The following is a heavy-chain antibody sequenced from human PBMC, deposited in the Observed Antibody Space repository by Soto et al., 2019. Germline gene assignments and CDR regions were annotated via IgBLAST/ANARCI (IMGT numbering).Heavy chain of an antibody. CDR3: VGGTIAFDI. D-gene: IGHD3-16*01. CDR1: GGSVSSGSYY. CDR2: IYYSGST. J-gene: IGHJ3*02. V-gene: IGHV4-61*01. Sequence: SETLSLTCTGSGGSVSSGSYYWSWIRQPPGKGLEWIGYIYYSGSTNYNPSLKSRVTISVDTSKNQFSLKLSSVTAADTAVYYCVGGTIAFDIWGQGTMVTVSS.